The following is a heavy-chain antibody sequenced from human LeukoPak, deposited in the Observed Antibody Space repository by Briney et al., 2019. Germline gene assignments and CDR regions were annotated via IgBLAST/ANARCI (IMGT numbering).Heavy chain of an antibody. CDR2: ISSSSSTI. CDR3: ARELVGAVVNYFDY. CDR1: GFTFSSCE. V-gene: IGHV3-48*01. J-gene: IGHJ4*02. Sequence: GGSLRLSCAASGFTFSSCEMNWVRQAPGKGLEWVSYISSSSSTIYYADSVKGRFTISRDNAKNSLYLQMNSLRAEDTAVYYCARELVGAVVNYFDYWGQGTLVTVSS. D-gene: IGHD1-26*01.